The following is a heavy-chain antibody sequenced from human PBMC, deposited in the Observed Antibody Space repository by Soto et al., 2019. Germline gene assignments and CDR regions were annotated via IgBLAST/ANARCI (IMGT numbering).Heavy chain of an antibody. D-gene: IGHD4-4*01. Sequence: QVLLQESGPGLVKPSQTLSLTCTVSGGSISSGAHYWNWIRQHPGKGLEWIGYIHYTGTTHYNPSLKSPLIISVDTSKNPLALRLSSVTAADTAVYYCAREAGGSVVTNYVVYFYYMDVWGKGTTVTVSS. V-gene: IGHV4-31*01. CDR2: IHYTGTT. J-gene: IGHJ6*03. CDR1: GGSISSGAHY. CDR3: AREAGGSVVTNYVVYFYYMDV.